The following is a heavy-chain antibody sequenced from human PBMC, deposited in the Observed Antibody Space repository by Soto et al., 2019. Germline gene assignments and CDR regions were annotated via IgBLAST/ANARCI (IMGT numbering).Heavy chain of an antibody. D-gene: IGHD3-3*01. CDR3: ARDTDPWDVGSSYYDFWSGYYTYYGMDV. CDR2: MRAYNGNT. J-gene: IGHJ6*02. CDR1: GYTFTSYG. Sequence: GASGMVSCKASGYTFTSYGISWLRHAPGQGLEPMRWMRAYNGNTNYAQKHQGRVTMTTATSTSTAYLELRSLRSDDTAVYYCARDTDPWDVGSSYYDFWSGYYTYYGMDVWGQGTTVTVSS. V-gene: IGHV1-18*04.